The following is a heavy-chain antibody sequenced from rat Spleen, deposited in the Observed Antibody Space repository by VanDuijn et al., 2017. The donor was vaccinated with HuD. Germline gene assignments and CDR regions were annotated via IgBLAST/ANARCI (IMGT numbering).Heavy chain of an antibody. CDR2: IWTGGST. V-gene: IGHV2-43*01. J-gene: IGHJ2*01. Sequence: QVQLKESGPGLVQPSQTLSLTCTVSGFSLTSYHVSWVRQPPGKGLEWMGAIWTGGSTAYNSFFNSRLSISRDTSKSQVFLKMNSLQTEDTATYYCARVGYSSYIRYFDYWGQGVMVTVSS. CDR3: ARVGYSSYIRYFDY. D-gene: IGHD1-2*01. CDR1: GFSLTSYH.